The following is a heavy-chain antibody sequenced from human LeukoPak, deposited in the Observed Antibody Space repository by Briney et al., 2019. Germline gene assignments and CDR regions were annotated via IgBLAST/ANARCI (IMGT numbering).Heavy chain of an antibody. J-gene: IGHJ1*01. D-gene: IGHD3-22*01. CDR2: IYYSGST. CDR1: GGSISSSSSY. V-gene: IGHV4-39*07. CDR3: ARLSNPRGFRDFQH. Sequence: SETLSLTCTVSGGSISSSSSYWGWIRQPPGKGLEWIGSIYYSGSTNYNPSLKSRVTISVDTSKNQFSLKLSSVTAADTAVYYCARLSNPRGFRDFQHWGQGTLVTVSS.